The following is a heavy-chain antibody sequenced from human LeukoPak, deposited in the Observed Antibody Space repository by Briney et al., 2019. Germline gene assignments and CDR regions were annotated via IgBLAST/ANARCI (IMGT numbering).Heavy chain of an antibody. CDR1: AGSFSSYY. J-gene: IGHJ4*02. V-gene: IGHV4-59*08. CDR3: ARHYGSSGYYFSSLDY. Sequence: SETLSLTCSVSAGSFSSYYWSWVRQPPGKGLEWIGYIYYSGTTNYNPSLKSRVTISVDTSKNQFSLKLSSVTAADTAVYYCARHYGSSGYYFSSLDYWGQGTLVTVSS. CDR2: IYYSGTT. D-gene: IGHD3-22*01.